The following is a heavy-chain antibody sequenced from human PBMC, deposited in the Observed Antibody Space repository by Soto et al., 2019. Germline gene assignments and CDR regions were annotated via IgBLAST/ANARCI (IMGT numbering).Heavy chain of an antibody. V-gene: IGHV1-2*02. CDR1: GYTFTGYY. CDR3: ARGGSSSLDY. J-gene: IGHJ4*02. Sequence: QVQLVQSGAEVKKPGASVKVSCKASGYTFTGYYMHWVRQAPGQGPEWMGWINPNSGGTTYAQKFQGRVTVTRDTSISTAYRELSSLRSDDTAVYYWARGGSSSLDYWGQGTLVTVSS. D-gene: IGHD6-6*01. CDR2: INPNSGGT.